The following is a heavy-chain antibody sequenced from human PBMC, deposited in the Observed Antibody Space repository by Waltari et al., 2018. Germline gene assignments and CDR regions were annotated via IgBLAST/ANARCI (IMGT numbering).Heavy chain of an antibody. CDR1: GGSIRSYY. D-gene: IGHD6-19*01. Sequence: QVQLQESGPGLVKPSETLSLTCTVSGGSIRSYYWSWIRPPAGKGLEWIGRIYSSGSTNYNPSLRSRVTMSVDTSKNQFSLKLNSVTAADTAVYYCARDWAAVADYYFDYWGQGTLVTVSS. V-gene: IGHV4-4*07. J-gene: IGHJ4*02. CDR3: ARDWAAVADYYFDY. CDR2: IYSSGST.